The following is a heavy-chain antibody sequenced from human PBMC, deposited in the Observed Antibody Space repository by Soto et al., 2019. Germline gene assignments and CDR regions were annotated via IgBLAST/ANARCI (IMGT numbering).Heavy chain of an antibody. J-gene: IGHJ6*03. CDR2: ISDSGST. CDR3: ARRGYMDV. V-gene: IGHV4-59*08. Sequence: PSETLSLTCTVSGASISSCYWSWIRQPPGKGLEWIGFISDSGSTSYNPSLKSRVTISVDTSKNQFSLKLSSMTAADTAVYYCARRGYMDVWGKGTTVTVSS. CDR1: GASISSCY.